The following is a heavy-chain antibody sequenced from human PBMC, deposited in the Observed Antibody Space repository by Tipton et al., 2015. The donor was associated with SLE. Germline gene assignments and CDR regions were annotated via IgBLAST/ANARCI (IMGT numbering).Heavy chain of an antibody. J-gene: IGHJ6*03. D-gene: IGHD2-2*01. CDR2: VYSSGFS. CDR1: GDSINGYY. Sequence: TLSLTCTVSGDSINGYYWTWIRQPPGKGLEWVGYVYSSGFSDYNPSLRSRVTISLDTSKNQFSLKLSSVTAADTAVYYCARDWCSSTSCYGYYYMDVWGKGTTVTVSS. CDR3: ARDWCSSTSCYGYYYMDV. V-gene: IGHV4-59*12.